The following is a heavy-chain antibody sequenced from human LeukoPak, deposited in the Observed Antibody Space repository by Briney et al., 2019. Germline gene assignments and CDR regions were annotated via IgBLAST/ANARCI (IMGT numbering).Heavy chain of an antibody. D-gene: IGHD5-18*01. J-gene: IGHJ4*02. CDR1: GDSISSGDYY. Sequence: SETLSLTRTVSGDSISSGDYYWSWIRQPAGKGLEWIGRISSSGSTNYNPSLKSRVTISLDTSKNQFSLKLSSVTAADTAVYYCARARHGYIYGYRPNELGHFFDYWGQGTLVTVSS. CDR2: ISSSGST. V-gene: IGHV4-61*02. CDR3: ARARHGYIYGYRPNELGHFFDY.